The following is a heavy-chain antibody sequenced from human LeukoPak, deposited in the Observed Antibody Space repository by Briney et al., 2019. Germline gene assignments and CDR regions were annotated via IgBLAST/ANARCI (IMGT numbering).Heavy chain of an antibody. CDR2: IHSSGSII. CDR1: GFTLSSNP. Sequence: GGSLRLSCAASGFTLSSNPMNWLRQAPGQGREGVSYIHSSGSIIYYGDSVKGRFTISGDIAKNFLYLQMNSLSADDTAVYYCARDRRNAELDYWGQGTLVTVSS. V-gene: IGHV3-48*01. CDR3: ARDRRNAELDY. J-gene: IGHJ4*02. D-gene: IGHD1-26*01.